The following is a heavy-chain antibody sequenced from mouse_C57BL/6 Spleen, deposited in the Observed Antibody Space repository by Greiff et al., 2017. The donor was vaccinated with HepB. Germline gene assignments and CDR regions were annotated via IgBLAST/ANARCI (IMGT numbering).Heavy chain of an antibody. Sequence: EVKLVDSGGGLVKPGGSLKLSCAASGFTFSDYGMHWVRQAPEKGLEWVAYISSGSSTIYYADTVKGRFTISRDNAKNTLFLQMTSLRSEDTAMYYCASPYYYGSSPFAYWGQGTLVTVSA. D-gene: IGHD1-1*01. J-gene: IGHJ3*01. CDR1: GFTFSDYG. CDR2: ISSGSSTI. CDR3: ASPYYYGSSPFAY. V-gene: IGHV5-17*01.